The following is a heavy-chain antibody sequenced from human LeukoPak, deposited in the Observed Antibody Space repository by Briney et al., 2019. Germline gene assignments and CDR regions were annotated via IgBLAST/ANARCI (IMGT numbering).Heavy chain of an antibody. V-gene: IGHV3-23*01. CDR1: GFTLSTYA. CDR3: AKDRYASGTYYISV. D-gene: IGHD3-10*01. CDR2: ISGSGGTT. J-gene: IGHJ4*02. Sequence: GGSLRLSCSASGFTLSTYAMHWVRQAPEKGLEWVSVISGSGGTTHDADSVKGRFTISRDNSKNTLYLQMNSLRAEDTAVYYCAKDRYASGTYYISVWGQGTLVTVSS.